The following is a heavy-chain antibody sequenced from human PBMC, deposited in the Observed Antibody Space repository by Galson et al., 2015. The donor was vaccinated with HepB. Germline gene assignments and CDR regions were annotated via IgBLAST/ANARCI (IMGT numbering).Heavy chain of an antibody. CDR2: INQDGSEK. J-gene: IGHJ4*02. D-gene: IGHD2-15*01. Sequence: SLRLSCAASGFSFSGSWMSWVRQAPGKGLEWVASINQDGSEKYYVDSVKGRFTFSRDNAKNSLSLQMNSLRAEDTAAYYCAKYIYSQYFFDYWGQGTLVTVSS. V-gene: IGHV3-7*03. CDR3: AKYIYSQYFFDY. CDR1: GFSFSGSW.